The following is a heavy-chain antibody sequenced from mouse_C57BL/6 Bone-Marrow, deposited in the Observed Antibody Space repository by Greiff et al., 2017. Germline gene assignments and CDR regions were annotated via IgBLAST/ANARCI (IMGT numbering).Heavy chain of an antibody. CDR2: IDPSDSYT. CDR1: GYTFTSYW. D-gene: IGHD2-12*01. J-gene: IGHJ2*01. CDR3: ASEAYYTHFDY. V-gene: IGHV1-50*01. Sequence: QVQLQQSGAELVKPGASVKLSCKASGYTFTSYWMQWVKQRPGQGLEWIGEIDPSDSYTNYNQKFKGKATLTVDTSSSTAYMQLSSLTSEDSAVYYCASEAYYTHFDYWGQGTTLTVSS.